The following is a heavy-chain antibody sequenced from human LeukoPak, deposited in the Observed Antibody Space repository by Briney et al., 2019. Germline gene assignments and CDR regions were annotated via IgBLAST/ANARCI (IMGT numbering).Heavy chain of an antibody. CDR3: ARDRDSGYVGVAY. D-gene: IGHD5-12*01. CDR1: GFTFSSYS. Sequence: GGSLRLSCAASGFTFSSYSMNWVRQAPGKGLEWVSSISSSSYIYYADSVKGRFTISRDNAKNSLYLQMNSLRAEDTAVYYCARDRDSGYVGVAYWGQGTLVTVSS. V-gene: IGHV3-21*01. CDR2: ISSSSYI. J-gene: IGHJ4*02.